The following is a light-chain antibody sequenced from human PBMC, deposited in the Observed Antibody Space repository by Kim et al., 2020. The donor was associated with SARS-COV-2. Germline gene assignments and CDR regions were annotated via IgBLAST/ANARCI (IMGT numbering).Light chain of an antibody. V-gene: IGKV1-27*01. Sequence: ASVGDRVTIACRASQGINTYLAWYQHKLGKPPKLLIFAASTLQSGVPPRFSGSGSGTDFTLTISSLQPEDVATYYCQKYNSAPWTFGQGTKVEIK. J-gene: IGKJ1*01. CDR3: QKYNSAPWT. CDR1: QGINTY. CDR2: AAS.